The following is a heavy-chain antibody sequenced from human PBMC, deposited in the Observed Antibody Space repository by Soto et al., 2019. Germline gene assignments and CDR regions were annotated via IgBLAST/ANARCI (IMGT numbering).Heavy chain of an antibody. CDR3: ARDHEYTSGWSHGMDV. Sequence: GGSLRLSCAASGFTFSSYGMHWVRQAPGKGLEWVAVIWYDGSNKYYADSVKGRFTISRDNSKNTLYLQMNSLRGEDTAVYYCARDHEYTSGWSHGMDVWGQGTTVTVSS. CDR1: GFTFSSYG. CDR2: IWYDGSNK. J-gene: IGHJ6*02. V-gene: IGHV3-33*01. D-gene: IGHD6-19*01.